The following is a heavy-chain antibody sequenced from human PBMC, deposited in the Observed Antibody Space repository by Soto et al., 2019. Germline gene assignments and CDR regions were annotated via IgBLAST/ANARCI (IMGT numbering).Heavy chain of an antibody. CDR3: ARAVPLGIAAVGQVYYFDY. V-gene: IGHV4-59*01. CDR2: ISYSGDT. Sequence: QVQLQESGPGLVNPSETLTLTCSVSGDFITSYHWSWIRQPPGKGLEWIGYISYSGDTNYNPSLNSRGTISVDTSKNQGSLRMLSVTAADTAVYYCARAVPLGIAAVGQVYYFDYWGHGTLVTVAS. D-gene: IGHD6-13*01. CDR1: GDFITSYH. J-gene: IGHJ4*01.